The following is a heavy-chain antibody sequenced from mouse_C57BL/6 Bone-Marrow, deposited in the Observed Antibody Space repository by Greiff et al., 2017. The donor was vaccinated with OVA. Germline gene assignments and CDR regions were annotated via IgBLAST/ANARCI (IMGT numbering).Heavy chain of an antibody. J-gene: IGHJ2*01. CDR2: ISDGGSYT. V-gene: IGHV5-4*01. CDR1: GFTFSSYA. Sequence: EVMLVESGGGLVKPGGSLKLSCAASGFTFSSYAMSWVRQTPEKRLEWVATISDGGSYTYYPDNVKGRFTISRDNAKNNLYLQMSHLKSEDTAMYYCARDTEPFDYWGQGTTLTVAS. CDR3: ARDTEPFDY.